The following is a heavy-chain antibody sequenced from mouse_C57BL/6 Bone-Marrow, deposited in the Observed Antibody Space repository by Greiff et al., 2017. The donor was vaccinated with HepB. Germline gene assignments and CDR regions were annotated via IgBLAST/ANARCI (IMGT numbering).Heavy chain of an antibody. J-gene: IGHJ3*01. D-gene: IGHD1-1*01. CDR1: GFTFSDYY. CDR2: LSNGGGST. CDR3: AREGGSSTWFAY. V-gene: IGHV5-12*01. Sequence: EVQLVESGGGLVQPGGSLKLSCAASGFTFSDYYMYWVRQTPEKRLEWVAYLSNGGGSTYYPDTVKGRFTLSRDNATNTLYLQMSRLKSEDTAMYYCAREGGSSTWFAYWGQGTLVTVSA.